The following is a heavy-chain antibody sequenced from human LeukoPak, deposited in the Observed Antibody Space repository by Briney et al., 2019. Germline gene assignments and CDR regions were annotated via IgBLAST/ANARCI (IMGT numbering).Heavy chain of an antibody. V-gene: IGHV3-7*03. J-gene: IGHJ1*01. CDR1: GFTFSSYW. CDR3: ASALSSSWPEYFQH. D-gene: IGHD6-13*01. CDR2: IKQDGSEK. Sequence: PGGSLRLSCAASGFTFSSYWMSWVRQAPGKGLEWVANIKQDGSEKYYVDSVKGRFTISRDNAKNSLYLQMNSLRAEDAALYYCASALSSSWPEYFQHWGQGTLVTVSS.